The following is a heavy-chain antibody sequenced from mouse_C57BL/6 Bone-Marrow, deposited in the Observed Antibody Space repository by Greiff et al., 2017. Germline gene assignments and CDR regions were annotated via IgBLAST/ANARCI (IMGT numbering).Heavy chain of an antibody. CDR2: IHPNSGST. CDR1: GYTFTSYW. V-gene: IGHV1-64*01. CDR3: ARGGAMDY. J-gene: IGHJ4*01. Sequence: QVPLQQPGAELVKPGASVKLSCKASGYTFTSYWMHWVKQRPGQGLEWIGMIHPNSGSTNYNEKFKSKATLTVDKSSITAYMQLSILTSEDSAVYYCARGGAMDYWGQGTSVTVSS.